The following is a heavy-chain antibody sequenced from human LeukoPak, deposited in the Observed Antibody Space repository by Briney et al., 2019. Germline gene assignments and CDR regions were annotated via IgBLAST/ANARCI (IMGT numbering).Heavy chain of an antibody. V-gene: IGHV1-69*01. Sequence: RASVKVSCKASGGTFSSYAISWVRQAPGQALEWMGGIIPIFGTANYAQKFQGRVTITADESTSTAYMELSSLRSEDTAVYYCARGAPPKDWHAFDIWGQGTMVTVSS. J-gene: IGHJ3*02. D-gene: IGHD2-15*01. CDR2: IIPIFGTA. CDR3: ARGAPPKDWHAFDI. CDR1: GGTFSSYA.